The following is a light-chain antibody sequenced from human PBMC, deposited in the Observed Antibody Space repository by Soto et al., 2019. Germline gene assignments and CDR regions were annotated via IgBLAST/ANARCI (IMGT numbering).Light chain of an antibody. J-gene: IGKJ4*01. CDR1: QSISSW. CDR2: KAS. Sequence: DIQMTQSPSTLSASVGDRVTITCRASQSISSWSAWYQQKPGKAPKLLIYKASTLESGVPSRFSGSGSGTEFTLTISSLQPDDFATYYCQQYNSVSLLTFGGGTKVDI. CDR3: QQYNSVSLLT. V-gene: IGKV1-5*03.